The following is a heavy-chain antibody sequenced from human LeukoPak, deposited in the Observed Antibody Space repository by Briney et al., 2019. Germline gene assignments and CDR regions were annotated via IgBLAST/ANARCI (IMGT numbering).Heavy chain of an antibody. D-gene: IGHD2-15*01. J-gene: IGHJ5*02. Sequence: PSETLSLTCAINGASFTSAYWNWIRQPPGKGLEWIGEINHAGTTSYNPSLKSRVTISVDMSKNQFSLNLTSVTAAYTAVYYCAGVLGTPGPWGPGTLVAVSS. CDR2: INHAGTT. V-gene: IGHV4-34*01. CDR1: GASFTSAY. CDR3: AGVLGTPGP.